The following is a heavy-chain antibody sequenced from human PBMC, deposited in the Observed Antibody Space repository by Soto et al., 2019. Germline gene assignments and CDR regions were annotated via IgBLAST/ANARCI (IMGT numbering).Heavy chain of an antibody. D-gene: IGHD1-1*01. V-gene: IGHV1-69*13. CDR1: GGTFSSYA. CDR3: ASSSWNDGPLGY. J-gene: IGHJ4*02. Sequence: SVKVSCKASGGTFSSYAISWVRQAPGQGLEWMGGIIPIFGTANYAQKFQGRVTITADESTSTAYMELSSLRSEDTAVYYCASSSWNDGPLGYWGQGTLVTVSS. CDR2: IIPIFGTA.